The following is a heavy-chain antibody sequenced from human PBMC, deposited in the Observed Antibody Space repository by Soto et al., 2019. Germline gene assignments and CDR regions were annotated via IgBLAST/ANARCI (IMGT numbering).Heavy chain of an antibody. J-gene: IGHJ4*02. CDR1: GFTFGDYA. CDR2: IRSKAYGGTT. V-gene: IGHV3-49*04. Sequence: GGSLRLSCTASGFTFGDYAMSWVRQAPGKGLEWVGFIRSKAYGGTTEYAASVKGRFTISRDDSKSIDYLQMNSLKTEDTAVYYCTRGGYYDRSGSVWVYWGQGTLVTVAS. CDR3: TRGGYYDRSGSVWVY. D-gene: IGHD3-22*01.